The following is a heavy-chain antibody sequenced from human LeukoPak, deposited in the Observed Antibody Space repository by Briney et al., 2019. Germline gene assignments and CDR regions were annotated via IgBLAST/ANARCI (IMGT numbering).Heavy chain of an antibody. CDR2: ISSSSCYI. D-gene: IGHD1-26*01. CDR1: GFTFSSYS. J-gene: IGHJ5*02. V-gene: IGHV3-21*01. CDR3: ARGFSAQWELLLLPFDP. Sequence: GGSLRLSCAASGFTFSSYSMNWVRQAPGKGLEWVSSISSSSCYIYYADSVKGRFTISRDNAKNSLYLQMNSLRAEDTAVYYCARGFSAQWELLLLPFDPWGQGTLVTVSS.